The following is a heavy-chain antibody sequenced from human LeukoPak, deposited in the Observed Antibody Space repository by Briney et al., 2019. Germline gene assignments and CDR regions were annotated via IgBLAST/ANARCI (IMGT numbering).Heavy chain of an antibody. J-gene: IGHJ3*02. CDR3: ARTVPTFPYAFDI. V-gene: IGHV4-4*02. Sequence: PSETLSLTCAVSGDSISSSNWWSWVRQPPGKGLEWIGEIYHSGSTNYNPSLKSRVTVSVDKSKNQFSMKLSSVTAADAAVYYCARTVPTFPYAFDIWGQGTMVTVSS. CDR2: IYHSGST. CDR1: GDSISSSNW. D-gene: IGHD2-21*01.